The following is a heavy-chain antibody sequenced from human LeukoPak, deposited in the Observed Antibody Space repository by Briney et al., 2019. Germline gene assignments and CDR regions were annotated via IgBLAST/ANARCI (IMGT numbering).Heavy chain of an antibody. V-gene: IGHV3-11*01. CDR1: GFTFSDYY. Sequence: GGSLRLSRAASGFTFSDYYMSWIRQAPGKGLEWVSYISSSGSTIYYADSVKGRFTISRDNAKNSLYLQMNSLRAEDAAVYYCARDHYYDSSGYYSGYWGQGTLVTVSS. CDR3: ARDHYYDSSGYYSGY. D-gene: IGHD3-22*01. CDR2: ISSSGSTI. J-gene: IGHJ4*02.